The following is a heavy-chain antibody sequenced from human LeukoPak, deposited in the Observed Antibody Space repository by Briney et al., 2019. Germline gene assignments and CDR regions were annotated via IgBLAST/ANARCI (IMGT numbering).Heavy chain of an antibody. CDR2: IIPIFGTA. CDR1: GGTFSSYA. CDR3: ARDGTWDSSSKYNWFDP. J-gene: IGHJ5*02. D-gene: IGHD6-6*01. Sequence: GASVKVSCKASGGTFSSYAISWVRQAPGQGLEWMGGIIPIFGTANYAQKFQGRVTITADESTSTAYMELSSLRSEDTAVYYCARDGTWDSSSKYNWFDPWGQGTLVTVSS. V-gene: IGHV1-69*13.